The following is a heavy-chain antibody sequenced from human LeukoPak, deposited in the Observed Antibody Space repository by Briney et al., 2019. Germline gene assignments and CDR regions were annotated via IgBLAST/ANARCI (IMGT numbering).Heavy chain of an antibody. Sequence: GTSLTLSCEASGFTFSHFGMHWVRHPPGKGLEWVAVIRSDATNEYYADSVKGRFTISRDNFKKKVSLQMNSLRAEDTAVYYCAKDAERGFEYSNSLDHWGQGSLVTVSS. CDR1: GFTFSHFG. CDR2: IRSDATNE. V-gene: IGHV3-33*06. CDR3: AKDAERGFEYSNSLDH. J-gene: IGHJ5*02. D-gene: IGHD4-11*01.